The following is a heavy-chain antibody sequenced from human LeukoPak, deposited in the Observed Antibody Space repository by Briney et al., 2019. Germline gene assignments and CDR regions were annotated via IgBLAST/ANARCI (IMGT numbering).Heavy chain of an antibody. D-gene: IGHD3-3*01. V-gene: IGHV3-11*01. Sequence: GGSLRLSCAASGFAFSDYHMSWIRQAPGKGLEWVSHISGSGDAVYYADSVKGRFTISRDNVKNALYVQMNSLRAEDAAVYYCARASWSALPRGAWFDPWGQGTLVIVSS. CDR1: GFAFSDYH. J-gene: IGHJ5*02. CDR3: ARASWSALPRGAWFDP. CDR2: ISGSGDAV.